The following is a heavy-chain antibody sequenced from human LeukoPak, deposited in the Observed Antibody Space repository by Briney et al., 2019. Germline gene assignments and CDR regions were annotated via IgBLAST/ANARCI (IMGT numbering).Heavy chain of an antibody. CDR3: AREDRYYGGRYYLDY. CDR1: GFTFSSYW. V-gene: IGHV3-7*03. CDR2: IKKDGTEK. Sequence: PGGSLRLSCAASGFTFSSYWMSWVRQAPGKGLEWVANIKKDGTEKKYVDSVKGRFTISRDNSKNTLYLQMNSLRAEDTAVYYCAREDRYYGGRYYLDYWGQGPLVTVSS. J-gene: IGHJ4*02. D-gene: IGHD3-10*01.